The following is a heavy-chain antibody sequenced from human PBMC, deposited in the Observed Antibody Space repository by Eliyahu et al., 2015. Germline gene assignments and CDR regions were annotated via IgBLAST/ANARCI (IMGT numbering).Heavy chain of an antibody. CDR3: ARGDYFDSTNWFDP. J-gene: IGHJ5*02. Sequence: SGAEAKRPGASVRVSCKASGYTFRSYSTHWVRQAPGQRPEWMGWINGGNGQTHYSQKFQGRVTITIDTSASISYMELNSLTSEDTSVYYCARGDYFDSTNWFDPWGQGTLVTVSS. V-gene: IGHV1-3*01. CDR1: GYTFRSYS. CDR2: INGGNGQT. D-gene: IGHD2/OR15-2a*01.